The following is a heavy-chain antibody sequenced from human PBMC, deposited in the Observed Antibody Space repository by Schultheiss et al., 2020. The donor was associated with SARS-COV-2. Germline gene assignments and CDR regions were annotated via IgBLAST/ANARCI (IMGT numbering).Heavy chain of an antibody. J-gene: IGHJ3*02. CDR1: GFTFSSYA. V-gene: IGHV3-33*08. CDR3: ARDFSREGEAFDI. Sequence: GGSLRLSCAASGFTFSSYAMSWVRQAPGKGLEWVAVIWYDGSNKYYADSVKGRFTISRDNSKNTLYLQMNSLRAEDTAVYYCARDFSREGEAFDIWGQGTMVTVSS. D-gene: IGHD1-26*01. CDR2: IWYDGSNK.